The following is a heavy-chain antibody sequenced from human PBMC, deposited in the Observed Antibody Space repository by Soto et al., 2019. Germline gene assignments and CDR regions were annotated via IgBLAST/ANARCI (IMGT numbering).Heavy chain of an antibody. Sequence: SETLSLTCTVSGGSIISYYWSWIRQPPWKGLEWIGYIYYSGSTNYNPSLKSRVTISVDTSKNQFSLKLSSVTAADTAVYYCARDHADFWSGYYRGDYFDYWGQGTLVTVS. CDR1: GGSIISYY. CDR3: ARDHADFWSGYYRGDYFDY. CDR2: IYYSGST. D-gene: IGHD3-3*01. J-gene: IGHJ4*02. V-gene: IGHV4-59*01.